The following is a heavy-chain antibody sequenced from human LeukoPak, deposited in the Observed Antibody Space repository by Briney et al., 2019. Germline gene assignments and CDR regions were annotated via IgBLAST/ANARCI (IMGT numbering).Heavy chain of an antibody. CDR1: GGSISSSSYY. J-gene: IGHJ5*02. V-gene: IGHV4-39*07. CDR3: AGELLGYCSGGSCYSATFDP. CDR2: IYYSGST. Sequence: SETLSLTCTVSGGSISSSSYYWGWIRQPPGKGLEWIGSIYYSGSTYYNPSLKSRVTISVDTSKNQFSLKLSSVTAADTAVYYCAGELLGYCSGGSCYSATFDPWGQGTLVTVSS. D-gene: IGHD2-15*01.